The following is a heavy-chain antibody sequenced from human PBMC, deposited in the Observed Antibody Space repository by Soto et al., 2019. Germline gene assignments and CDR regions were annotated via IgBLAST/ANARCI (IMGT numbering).Heavy chain of an antibody. V-gene: IGHV1-69*06. CDR2: IIPIVGTA. D-gene: IGHD2-2*02. CDR3: ARPAAIQYYYYGMDV. CDR1: GGTFSSYA. J-gene: IGHJ6*02. Sequence: SVKVSCKASGGTFSSYAISWVRQAPGQGLECMGGIIPIVGTANYAQKFQGRVTITAXXSXSXXXMXLXXLRSEDTAVYYCARPAAIQYYYYGMDVWGQGTTVTVSS.